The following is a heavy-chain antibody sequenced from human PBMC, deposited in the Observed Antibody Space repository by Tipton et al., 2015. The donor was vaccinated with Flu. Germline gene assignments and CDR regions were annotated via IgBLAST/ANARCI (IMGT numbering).Heavy chain of an antibody. V-gene: IGHV4-59*01. CDR2: AYSSGYT. D-gene: IGHD3-3*01. CDR3: TREWSGLDM. CDR1: DGSMTTYK. J-gene: IGHJ3*02. Sequence: TLSLTCTVSDGSMTTYKWSWIRQSPGKGLEWIGLAYSSGYTNYNPSLEGRVAISVDTSKNQFSLRLTSVTAADTTVYYCTREWSGLDMWGQGTMVTVSS.